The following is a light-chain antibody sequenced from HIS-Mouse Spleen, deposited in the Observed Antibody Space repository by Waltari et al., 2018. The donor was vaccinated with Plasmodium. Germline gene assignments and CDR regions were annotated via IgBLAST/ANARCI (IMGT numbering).Light chain of an antibody. J-gene: IGLJ3*02. CDR2: EDS. CDR1: ALPKKY. Sequence: SYELTQPPSVSVSPGRTARITCSGDALPKKYAYCYQQKSGQAPVLVIYEDSKRTSGIPERLSVSSSGTMATLTISGAQVEDEADYYCYSTDSSGNHRVFGGGTKLTGL. V-gene: IGLV3-10*01. CDR3: YSTDSSGNHRV.